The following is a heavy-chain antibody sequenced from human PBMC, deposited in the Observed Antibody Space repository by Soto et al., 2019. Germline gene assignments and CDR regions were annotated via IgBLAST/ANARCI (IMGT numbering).Heavy chain of an antibody. V-gene: IGHV4-61*08. CDR3: ARGGGRRGDY. CDR1: GGSVSSGDYY. J-gene: IGHJ4*02. Sequence: QVQLQESGPGLVKPSETLSLTCTVSGGSVSSGDYYWNWLRQPPGQGLEWIGYIFYSGSTNYNPSLQSRVTISVDTTKNQFPLKLRSVTAADTAVYYCARGGGRRGDYGGQGTLVTVSS. CDR2: IFYSGST.